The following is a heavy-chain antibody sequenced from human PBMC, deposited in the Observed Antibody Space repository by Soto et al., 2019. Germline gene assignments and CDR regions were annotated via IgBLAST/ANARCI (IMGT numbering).Heavy chain of an antibody. CDR2: IDSSSSDI. CDR1: GLIFSSYS. V-gene: IGHV3-48*01. Sequence: EVHLVESGGGLVQPGGSLRLSCAASGLIFSSYSMNWVRQAPGKGLEWVSYIDSSSSDIYYADSVRGRFTISRDNAKKSLFLQMNSLRAEDTAVYYCARDRPVDVVPTIPTYYYYMAVWGKGTTVTVSS. J-gene: IGHJ6*03. CDR3: ARDRPVDVVPTIPTYYYYMAV. D-gene: IGHD5-12*01.